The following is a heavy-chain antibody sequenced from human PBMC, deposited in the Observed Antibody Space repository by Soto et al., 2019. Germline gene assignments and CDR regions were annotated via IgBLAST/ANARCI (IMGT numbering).Heavy chain of an antibody. D-gene: IGHD1-1*01. CDR1: GFTFSSHS. CDR2: TSANDGTK. Sequence: QVQLMESGGGVVQPGGSLRLSFVTSGFTFSSHSMHWFRQAPGKGLEWVAVTSANDGTKFYTDSVKGRFTVSRDNSKNTLYLQMNSLRVEDTAVYYCAREVVTTEWYFDNWGQGILSSSPQ. J-gene: IGHJ4*02. CDR3: AREVVTTEWYFDN. V-gene: IGHV3-30-3*01.